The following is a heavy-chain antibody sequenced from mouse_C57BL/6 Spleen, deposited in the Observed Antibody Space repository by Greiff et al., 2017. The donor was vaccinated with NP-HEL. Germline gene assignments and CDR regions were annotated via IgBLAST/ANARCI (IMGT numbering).Heavy chain of an antibody. J-gene: IGHJ1*03. CDR1: GFTFSDYY. CDR3: ARPVVAKGWYFDV. Sequence: EVQLVESGGGLVQPGGSLKLSCAASGFTFSDYYMYWVRQTPEKRLEWVAYISNGGGSTYYPDTVKGRFTISRDNAKNTLYLQMSRLKSEDTAMYYCARPVVAKGWYFDVWGTGTTVTVSS. D-gene: IGHD1-1*01. CDR2: ISNGGGST. V-gene: IGHV5-12*01.